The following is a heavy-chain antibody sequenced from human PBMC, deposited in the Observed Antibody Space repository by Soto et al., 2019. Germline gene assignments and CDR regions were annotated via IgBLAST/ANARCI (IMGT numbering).Heavy chain of an antibody. CDR1: GGSISSSSYY. CDR2: IYYSGST. V-gene: IGHV4-39*01. D-gene: IGHD2-2*01. J-gene: IGHJ4*02. CDR3: ARGRGQLLHEWYYFDY. Sequence: PSETLSLTCTVSGGSISSSSYYWGWIRQPPGKGLEWIGSIYYSGSTYYNPSLKSRVTISVDTSKSQFSLKLSSVTAADTAVYYCARGRGQLLHEWYYFDYWGQGTLVTVSS.